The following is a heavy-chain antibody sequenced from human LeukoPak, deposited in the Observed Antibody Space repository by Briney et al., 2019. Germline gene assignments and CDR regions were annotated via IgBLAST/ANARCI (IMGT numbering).Heavy chain of an antibody. V-gene: IGHV3-64D*06. J-gene: IGHJ4*02. D-gene: IGHD3-16*02. CDR1: GXTFNGFTFSNYA. Sequence: GGSLRLSCSASGXTFNGFTFSNYAMHWVRQAPGKGLEYVSTISSNGGSTYYAESVKGRFIISRDNSKNTLYLQMSSLRAEDTAVYYCVKDNYDYLWGTCRFDYWGQGTLVTVSS. CDR2: ISSNGGST. CDR3: VKDNYDYLWGTCRFDY.